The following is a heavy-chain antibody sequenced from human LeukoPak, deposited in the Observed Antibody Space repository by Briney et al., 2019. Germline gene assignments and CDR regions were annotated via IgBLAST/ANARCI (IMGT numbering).Heavy chain of an antibody. CDR2: IYYSGST. Sequence: SETLSLTCTVSGGSISSYYWSWIRQPPGKGLEWIWYIYYSGSTNYNPSLKSRFTISVDTSKNQFSLNLSYVTAADTAVYYCARVSGYSYGSFDYWGQGTLVTVSS. J-gene: IGHJ4*02. D-gene: IGHD5-18*01. CDR3: ARVSGYSYGSFDY. CDR1: GGSISSYY. V-gene: IGHV4-59*12.